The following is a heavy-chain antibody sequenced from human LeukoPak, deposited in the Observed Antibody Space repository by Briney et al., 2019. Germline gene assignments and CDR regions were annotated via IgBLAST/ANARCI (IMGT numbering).Heavy chain of an antibody. D-gene: IGHD6-13*01. CDR1: GGSISDYY. V-gene: IGHV4-4*08. Sequence: SETLSLTCTVSGGSISDYYWSWIRQPPGKGLEWIGYFSNSGTNNYNPSLKGRVTMTADTSTTTAYMELRSLRSDDTAIYYCAKDAVATAGFFDSWGQGTLVTVSS. J-gene: IGHJ4*02. CDR2: FSNSGTN. CDR3: AKDAVATAGFFDS.